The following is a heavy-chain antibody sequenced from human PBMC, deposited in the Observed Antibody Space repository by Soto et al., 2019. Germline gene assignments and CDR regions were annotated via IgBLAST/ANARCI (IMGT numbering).Heavy chain of an antibody. J-gene: IGHJ3*02. Sequence: GESLKISCKGSGYSFTSYWIGWVRQMPGKGLEWMGIIYPGDSDTRYSPSFQGQVTISVDKSISTAYLHLSSLKASDTAMYYCARIIGYCRNNDCSWTFDIWGQGTTVTVS. CDR1: GYSFTSYW. CDR2: IYPGDSDT. CDR3: ARIIGYCRNNDCSWTFDI. V-gene: IGHV5-51*01. D-gene: IGHD2-2*03.